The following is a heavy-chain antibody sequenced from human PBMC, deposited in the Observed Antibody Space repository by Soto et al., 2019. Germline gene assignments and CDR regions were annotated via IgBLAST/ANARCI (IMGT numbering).Heavy chain of an antibody. Sequence: KSSETLSLTCTVSGGSISSYYWSWIRQPPGKGLEWIGYIYYSGSTNYNPSLKSRVTISVDTSKNQFSLKLSSVTAADTAVYYCARAGIAAAVGYYYGMDVWGQGTTVTVSS. D-gene: IGHD6-13*01. CDR3: ARAGIAAAVGYYYGMDV. CDR2: IYYSGST. J-gene: IGHJ6*02. V-gene: IGHV4-59*01. CDR1: GGSISSYY.